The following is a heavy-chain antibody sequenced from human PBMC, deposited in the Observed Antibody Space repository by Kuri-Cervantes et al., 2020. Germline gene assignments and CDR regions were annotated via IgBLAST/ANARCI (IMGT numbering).Heavy chain of an antibody. V-gene: IGHV3-9*01. D-gene: IGHD2-8*01. J-gene: IGHJ4*02. CDR1: GFTFDDHA. CDR3: ARGTLYCTNGVCYPFDY. Sequence: GGSLRLSCAASGFTFDDHAMNWVRQAPGKGMEWVSGINWNSGTIGYADSVKGRFTVSRDNAKNSLYLQMNSLRAEDTALYYCARGTLYCTNGVCYPFDYWGQGTLVTDSS. CDR2: INWNSGTI.